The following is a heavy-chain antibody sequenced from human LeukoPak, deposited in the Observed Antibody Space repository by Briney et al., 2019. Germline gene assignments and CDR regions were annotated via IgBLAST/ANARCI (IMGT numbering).Heavy chain of an antibody. Sequence: SEPLSLPCTVSGDSLSSYFWTWLRQPPRKGLEWVGYIFYSGGTNYNPSHKSRVTISLDPSKNQFSQKLICVPAADTAVYYCARRLRLQWGAFDRGGQGTMGTASS. CDR3: ARRLRLQWGAFDR. D-gene: IGHD4-11*01. J-gene: IGHJ3*02. CDR1: GDSLSSYF. V-gene: IGHV4-59*12. CDR2: IFYSGGT.